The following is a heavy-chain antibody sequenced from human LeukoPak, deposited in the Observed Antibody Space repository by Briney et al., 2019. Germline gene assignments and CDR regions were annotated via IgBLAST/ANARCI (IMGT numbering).Heavy chain of an antibody. CDR1: GGSISSGGYS. CDR2: IYHSGST. CDR3: ARNTVRGVSDY. D-gene: IGHD3-10*01. J-gene: IGHJ4*02. Sequence: SETLSLTCAVSGGSISSGGYSWSWIRQPPGKGLEWIGYIYHSGSTNYNPSLKSRVTISVDTSKNQFSLKLSSVTAADTAVYYCARNTVRGVSDYWGQGTLVTVSS. V-gene: IGHV4-30-2*02.